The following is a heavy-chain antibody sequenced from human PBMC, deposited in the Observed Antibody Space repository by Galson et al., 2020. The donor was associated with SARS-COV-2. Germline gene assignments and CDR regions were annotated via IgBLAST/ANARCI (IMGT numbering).Heavy chain of an antibody. CDR3: ARDVSSYAL. D-gene: IGHD3-16*01. J-gene: IGHJ4*02. V-gene: IGHV3-30-3*01. Sequence: GGSLRLSCAASGFNFDIYTMHWVRQAPGMGLEWVAAINDISSERFYADSVKGRFTISRDNFHKTLSLQMNSLRPDDTAVYYCARDVSSYALWGQGNLVAVSS. CDR1: GFNFDIYT. CDR2: INDISSER.